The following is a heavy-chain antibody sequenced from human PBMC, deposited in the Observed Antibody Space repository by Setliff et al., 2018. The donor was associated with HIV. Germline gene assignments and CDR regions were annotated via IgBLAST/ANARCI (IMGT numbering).Heavy chain of an antibody. J-gene: IGHJ4*02. CDR1: GFTFTDYW. D-gene: IGHD6-13*01. CDR2: ISNDGGRE. CDR3: GRDVHDAAADN. Sequence: GGSLRLSCAASGFTFTDYWMAWIRQAPGRGLEWAAIISNDGGREYYADSVKGRFTISRDNARNTLFLQMNSLGVEDTALYYCGRDVHDAAADNWGRGTLVTVSS. V-gene: IGHV3-7*01.